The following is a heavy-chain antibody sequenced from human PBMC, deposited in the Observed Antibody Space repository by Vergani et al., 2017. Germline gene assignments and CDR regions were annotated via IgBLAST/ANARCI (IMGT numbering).Heavy chain of an antibody. D-gene: IGHD6-19*01. Sequence: EVQLLESGGDLVQPGGSLRLSCAASGFTFIMHAMSWVRQAPGKGLGWVSTLSASDRRTHYADSVKGRFTISRDNSKNTLFLHMNSLRPEDTAVYYCAKVGRSEVAGTFGAFDIWGQGTMVTVSS. V-gene: IGHV3-23*01. CDR3: AKVGRSEVAGTFGAFDI. J-gene: IGHJ3*02. CDR2: LSASDRRT. CDR1: GFTFIMHA.